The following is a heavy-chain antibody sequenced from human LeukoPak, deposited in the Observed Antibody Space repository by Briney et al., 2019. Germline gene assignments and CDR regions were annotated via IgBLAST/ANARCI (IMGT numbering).Heavy chain of an antibody. Sequence: LTGGSLRLSCAASGFTFSSYAMSWVRQAPGKGLEWVAVISYDGSNKYYADSVKGRFTISRDNSKNTLYLQMNSLRAEDTAVYYCAKDTVLAVAGTFDYWGQGTLVTVSS. D-gene: IGHD6-19*01. CDR2: ISYDGSNK. CDR3: AKDTVLAVAGTFDY. J-gene: IGHJ4*02. V-gene: IGHV3-30*18. CDR1: GFTFSSYA.